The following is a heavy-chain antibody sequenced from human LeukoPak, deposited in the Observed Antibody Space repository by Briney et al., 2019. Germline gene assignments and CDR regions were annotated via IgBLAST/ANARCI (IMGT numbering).Heavy chain of an antibody. D-gene: IGHD6-19*01. Sequence: SETLSLTCTVSSGSINGYHWTWIRQPPGKGLEWIGYIYYSGTTNYNPSLKSRVAMSVDTSNYQFSLKLSSVTAADTAVYYCARLIAVTGSVDYFDTWGQGTLVTVSS. CDR2: IYYSGTT. CDR3: ARLIAVTGSVDYFDT. J-gene: IGHJ4*02. V-gene: IGHV4-59*08. CDR1: SGSINGYH.